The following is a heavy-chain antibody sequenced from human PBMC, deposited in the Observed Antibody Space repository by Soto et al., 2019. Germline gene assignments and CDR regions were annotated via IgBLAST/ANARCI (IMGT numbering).Heavy chain of an antibody. CDR2: SRNRDKSFTT. D-gene: IGHD3-3*01. V-gene: IGHV3-72*01. Sequence: EVQLVESGGGLVQPGGSLRLSCAASGFTLSDHNLDWVRQAPGKGLEWVGRSRNRDKSFTTAYAASVRGRFTFSRDDSTNSLYLQMNSLKTDDTAVYYCARASTPDSTGYDYWGQGTLVTVSS. J-gene: IGHJ4*02. CDR1: GFTLSDHN. CDR3: ARASTPDSTGYDY.